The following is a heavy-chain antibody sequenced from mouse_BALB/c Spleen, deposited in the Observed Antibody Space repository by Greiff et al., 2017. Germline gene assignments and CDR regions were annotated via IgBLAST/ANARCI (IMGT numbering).Heavy chain of an antibody. Sequence: QVQLQQSGAELVRPGSSVKISCKASGYAFSGYWMNWVKQRPGQGLEWIGQIYPGDGDTNYNGKFKGKATLTADKSSSTAYMQLSSLTSEDSAVYFCAIAYYGNYGDYWGQGTSVTVSS. CDR3: AIAYYGNYGDY. D-gene: IGHD2-10*01. V-gene: IGHV1-80*01. J-gene: IGHJ4*01. CDR2: IYPGDGDT. CDR1: GYAFSGYW.